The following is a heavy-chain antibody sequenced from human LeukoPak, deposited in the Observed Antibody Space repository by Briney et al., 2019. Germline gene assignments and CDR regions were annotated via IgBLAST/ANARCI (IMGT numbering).Heavy chain of an antibody. Sequence: GGSLRLSCAASGFTFSSYWMHWVRQPPGSGLVWVSRINGDGGGTDYADSVKGRFTISRDNSKNTLYLQMNSLRAEDTAVYYCARIWADSSGPTGYYYYYGMDVWGQGTTVTVS. CDR2: INGDGGGT. J-gene: IGHJ6*02. CDR1: GFTFSSYW. CDR3: ARIWADSSGPTGYYYYYGMDV. V-gene: IGHV3-74*01. D-gene: IGHD3-22*01.